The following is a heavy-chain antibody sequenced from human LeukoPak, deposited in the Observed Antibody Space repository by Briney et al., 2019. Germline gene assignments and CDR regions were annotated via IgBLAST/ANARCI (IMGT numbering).Heavy chain of an antibody. CDR3: ARDRRAGQSGYWFDP. CDR2: IHYSGST. Sequence: SETLSLTCTVSGGSISSYYWSWIRQPPGKGLEWLGSIHYSGSTYYNPSLKSRVTISVDTSKNQFSLKVTSVTAADTAVYYCARDRRAGQSGYWFDPWGQGTLVTVSS. J-gene: IGHJ5*02. D-gene: IGHD3-22*01. CDR1: GGSISSYY. V-gene: IGHV4-59*01.